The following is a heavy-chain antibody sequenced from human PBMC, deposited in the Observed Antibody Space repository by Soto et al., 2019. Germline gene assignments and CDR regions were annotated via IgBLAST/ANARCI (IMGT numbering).Heavy chain of an antibody. V-gene: IGHV4-4*02. J-gene: IGHJ4*02. CDR3: VCNGYYSLEY. CDR2: IHYSGDI. D-gene: IGHD3-22*01. CDR1: GDSMTSSDW. Sequence: QVQLQESGPGLVKPSGTLSLTCAVSGDSMTSSDWWRWVRQAPGKGLEWIGEIHYSGDINYDPSLRSRVTISVDRSKNQFSLNLSSVPAADTAVYFCVCNGYYSLEYWGQGTLVIVSP.